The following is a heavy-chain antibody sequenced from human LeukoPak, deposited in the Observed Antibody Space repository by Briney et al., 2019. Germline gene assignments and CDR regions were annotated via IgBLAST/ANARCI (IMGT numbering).Heavy chain of an antibody. Sequence: GGSLRPSCAASGFTFSSYWTQWVRQAPGKGLMWVSRINSDGSSTSYADSVKGRFTISRDNTKNTLYLQMNSLRAEDTAVYYCARAISWGTAMGNYWGQGTLVTVSS. V-gene: IGHV3-74*01. CDR3: ARAISWGTAMGNY. J-gene: IGHJ4*02. CDR1: GFTFSSYW. CDR2: INSDGSST. D-gene: IGHD5-18*01.